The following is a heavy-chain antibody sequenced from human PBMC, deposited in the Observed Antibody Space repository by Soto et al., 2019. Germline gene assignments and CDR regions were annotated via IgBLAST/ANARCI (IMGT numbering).Heavy chain of an antibody. CDR1: GYTFTNYD. CDR2: MDPKSGNT. J-gene: IGHJ4*02. Sequence: QEQLVQSGAEVKKPGASVKVSCKASGYTFTNYDINWVRQAPGQGLEWMGWMDPKSGNTDYAQKFQGRVTITRNTSISTAYLEVSSLSSEDTAVYFCARGRGWRDYWGQGTLVTVSS. V-gene: IGHV1-8*01. D-gene: IGHD2-15*01. CDR3: ARGRGWRDY.